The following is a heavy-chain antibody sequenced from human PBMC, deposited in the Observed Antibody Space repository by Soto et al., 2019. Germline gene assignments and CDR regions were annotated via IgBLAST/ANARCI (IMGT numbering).Heavy chain of an antibody. Sequence: EVQLVESGGGLVQPGGSLRLSCAASGFTFSSYSMNWVRQAPGKGLEWVSYISSSSSTIYYADSVKGRFTICRDNAKNSLYLQMNSLRDEDTAVYYCARVTGYYDSSGEGHHWGQGPLVTVSS. V-gene: IGHV3-48*02. D-gene: IGHD3-22*01. CDR1: GFTFSSYS. CDR3: ARVTGYYDSSGEGHH. CDR2: ISSSSSTI. J-gene: IGHJ5*02.